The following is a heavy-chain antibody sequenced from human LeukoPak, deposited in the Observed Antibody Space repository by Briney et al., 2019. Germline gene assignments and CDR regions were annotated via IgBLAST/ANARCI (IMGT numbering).Heavy chain of an antibody. CDR1: GFTFSSHS. CDR3: ARGPDYYGSGSYYAPLDY. CDR2: ISKTSNTR. J-gene: IGHJ4*02. Sequence: GGSLRLSCAASGFTFSSHSMNWVRQAPGKGLEWVSYISKTSNTRDYADSVKGRFTISRDNSKNTLYLQMGSLRAEDMAVYYCARGPDYYGSGSYYAPLDYWGQGTLVTVSS. D-gene: IGHD3-10*01. V-gene: IGHV3-48*01.